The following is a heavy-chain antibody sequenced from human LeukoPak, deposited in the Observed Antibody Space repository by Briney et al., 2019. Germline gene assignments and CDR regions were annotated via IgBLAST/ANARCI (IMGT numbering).Heavy chain of an antibody. V-gene: IGHV1-3*01. D-gene: IGHD2-15*01. J-gene: IGHJ5*02. CDR3: ARRDIVVVEAWFDP. CDR2: INAGNGNT. CDR1: GYTFTSYA. Sequence: GASVKVSCKASGYTFTSYAMHWVRQAPGQRLEWMGWINAGNGNTKYSQKFQGRVTITRDTSASTACMELSSLRSEDTAVYYCARRDIVVVEAWFDPWGQGTLVTVSS.